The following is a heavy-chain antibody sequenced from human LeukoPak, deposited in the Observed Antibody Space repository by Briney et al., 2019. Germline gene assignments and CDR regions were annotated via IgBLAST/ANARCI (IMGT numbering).Heavy chain of an antibody. Sequence: ASVKVSCKASGYTFTGYYMHWVRQAPGQGLEWMGWINPNSGGTNYAQKFQGWVTMTRDTSISTAYMVLSRLRSDDTAVYYCARDRAPASSGWVFDAFDIWGQGTMVTVSS. J-gene: IGHJ3*02. V-gene: IGHV1-2*04. CDR3: ARDRAPASSGWVFDAFDI. CDR2: INPNSGGT. CDR1: GYTFTGYY. D-gene: IGHD6-19*01.